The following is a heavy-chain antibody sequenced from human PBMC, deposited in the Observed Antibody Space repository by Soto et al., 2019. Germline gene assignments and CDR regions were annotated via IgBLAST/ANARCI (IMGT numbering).Heavy chain of an antibody. CDR1: GASISGYF. Sequence: SETLSLTCTVSGASISGYFWSWIRQPPGKGLEWIGYIYSSGSAYYNSSLKSRVTMSVDTPKNQFSLKLSSMDAADTAVYYCARAGYNYASGYWFDPWGRGTLVTVSS. D-gene: IGHD1-1*01. CDR2: IYSSGSA. CDR3: ARAGYNYASGYWFDP. J-gene: IGHJ5*02. V-gene: IGHV4-59*01.